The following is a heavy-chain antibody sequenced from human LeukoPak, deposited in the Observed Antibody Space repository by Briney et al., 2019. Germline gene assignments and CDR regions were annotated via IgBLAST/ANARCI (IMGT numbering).Heavy chain of an antibody. J-gene: IGHJ4*02. Sequence: GGSLKLSCAASGFTFSSYSMNWVRQAPGQGLEWVSSISSSSSDIYYADSVKGRFTISRDNAKNSLYLQMNSLRAEDTAVYYCARDRWELTFDYWGQGTLVTVSS. CDR1: GFTFSSYS. CDR2: ISSSSSDI. D-gene: IGHD1-26*01. V-gene: IGHV3-21*01. CDR3: ARDRWELTFDY.